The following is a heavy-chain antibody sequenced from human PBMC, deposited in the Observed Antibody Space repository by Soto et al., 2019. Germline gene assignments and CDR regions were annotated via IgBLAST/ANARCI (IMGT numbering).Heavy chain of an antibody. Sequence: GGPLGLSLAATGYAFRSYGMHWIRQAPGKGLEWVALKWFDGSDKYYTESVKGRFTISRDNSKSTLYLQMNSLRAEDTAVYYCARLYCSASSCYSVGAFDIRGQGTMVTVPS. V-gene: IGHV3-33*01. CDR3: ARLYCSASSCYSVGAFDI. CDR2: KWFDGSDK. J-gene: IGHJ3*02. CDR1: GYAFRSYG. D-gene: IGHD2-15*01.